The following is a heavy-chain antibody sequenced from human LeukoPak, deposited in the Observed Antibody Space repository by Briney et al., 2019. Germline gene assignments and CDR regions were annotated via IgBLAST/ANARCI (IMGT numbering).Heavy chain of an antibody. V-gene: IGHV3-64D*06. CDR3: VKRCCGGSCIDY. CDR1: GFAFSNYA. Sequence: PTGGSLRLSCSASGFAFSNYAMHWVRQAPGKGLDYVSAISSGGTSTYYADSVKGRFTISRDNSKNTLYLQMSSLRTDDTAVYYCVKRCCGGSCIDYWGQGTLVTVSS. CDR2: ISSGGTST. D-gene: IGHD2-15*01. J-gene: IGHJ4*02.